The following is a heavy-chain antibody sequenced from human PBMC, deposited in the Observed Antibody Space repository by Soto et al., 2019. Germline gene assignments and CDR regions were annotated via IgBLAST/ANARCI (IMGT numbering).Heavy chain of an antibody. CDR3: ARHHDS. J-gene: IGHJ4*02. CDR2: ISYSGST. Sequence: SETLSLTCAVYGGSFSGYYWSWIRQPPGKGLEWIGYISYSGSTNYNPSLKSRVTISVDTSKNHFSLKLSSVTAADTAVYYCARHHDSWGQGTLVTVSS. CDR1: GGSFSGYY. V-gene: IGHV4-59*08.